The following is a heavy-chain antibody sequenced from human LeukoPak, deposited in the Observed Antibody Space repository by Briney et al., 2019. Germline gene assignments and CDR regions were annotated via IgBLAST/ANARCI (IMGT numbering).Heavy chain of an antibody. CDR3: ARDQKGDNFWSGYSIDY. V-gene: IGHV4-59*01. J-gene: IGHJ4*02. D-gene: IGHD3-3*01. Sequence: SETLSLTCTVSGGSISSYYWSWIRQPPGKGLEWIGYIYYSGNTNYNPSLKSRVTISVDASKNQFSLKLSSVTAADTAVYYCARDQKGDNFWSGYSIDYWGQGTLVTVSS. CDR2: IYYSGNT. CDR1: GGSISSYY.